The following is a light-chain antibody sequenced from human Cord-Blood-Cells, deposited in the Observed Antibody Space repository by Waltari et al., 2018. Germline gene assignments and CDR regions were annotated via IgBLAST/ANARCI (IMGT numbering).Light chain of an antibody. CDR3: CSYAVSSTSTV. Sequence: QSALPQPASVSGSPGHTITTCCTGTSSDVVRYNLLSSYQHHPGKPPTLMIYTVSKRPPGVSSRSSGSKFGNTAPLTIAGLQAEDEADNYGCSYAVSSTSTVFGGGTKLTFL. CDR1: SSDVVRYNL. V-gene: IGLV2-23*02. CDR2: TVS. J-gene: IGLJ2*01.